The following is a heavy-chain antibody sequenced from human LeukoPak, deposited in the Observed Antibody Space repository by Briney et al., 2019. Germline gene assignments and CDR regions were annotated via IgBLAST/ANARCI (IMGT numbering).Heavy chain of an antibody. D-gene: IGHD6-19*01. Sequence: PGGSLRFSCAASGFTFDDYGLSWVRPAPGKELEWVSTINWNGGSTGYEDSVKGRFTISRDNAKNSLYLQMNSLRAEDTALYYCARVSDISVAAYFDYWGQGTLVTVSS. CDR1: GFTFDDYG. CDR2: INWNGGST. J-gene: IGHJ4*02. CDR3: ARVSDISVAAYFDY. V-gene: IGHV3-20*04.